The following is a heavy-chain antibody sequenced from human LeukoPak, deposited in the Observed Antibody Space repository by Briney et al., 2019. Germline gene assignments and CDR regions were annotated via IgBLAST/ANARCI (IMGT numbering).Heavy chain of an antibody. D-gene: IGHD3-10*01. V-gene: IGHV3-21*01. CDR1: GFTFSTYG. CDR3: ARSGIKMVRGLIIKSPYHMDV. J-gene: IGHJ6*03. Sequence: GGSLRLSCAASGFTFSTYGMSWVRQAPGKGLEWVSSISSSSSYIYYADSVKGRFTISRDDAKNSLSLQMNSLRAEDTAVYYCARSGIKMVRGLIIKSPYHMDVWGKGTTVTVSS. CDR2: ISSSSSYI.